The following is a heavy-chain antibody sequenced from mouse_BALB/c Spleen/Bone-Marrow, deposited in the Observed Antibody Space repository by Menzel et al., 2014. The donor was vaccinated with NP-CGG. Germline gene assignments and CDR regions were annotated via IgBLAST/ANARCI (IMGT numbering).Heavy chain of an antibody. Sequence: DVKLVESGGGLVQPGGSLKLSCAASGFDFSGYWMSWVRQAPGKGLEWIGEINPDSSTTNYTPSLKDKFIIPRDNAKNTLYLQMSKVRSEDTALYYCARNDGYSFAYWGQGTLVTVSA. J-gene: IGHJ3*01. CDR2: INPDSSTT. CDR3: ARNDGYSFAY. CDR1: GFDFSGYW. V-gene: IGHV4-1*02. D-gene: IGHD2-3*01.